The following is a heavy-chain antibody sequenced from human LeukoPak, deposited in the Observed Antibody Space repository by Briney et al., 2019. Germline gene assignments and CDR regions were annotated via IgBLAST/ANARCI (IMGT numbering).Heavy chain of an antibody. CDR1: GGSFSGYY. J-gene: IGHJ6*03. CDR2: INHSGST. CDR3: ARAGHYYGSGSIHMDV. Sequence: SETLSLTCAVYGGSFSGYYWSWIRQPPGKGLEWIGEINHSGSTNYNPSLKSRVTISVDTSKNQFSLKLSSVTAADTAVYYCARAGHYYGSGSIHMDVWGKGTTVTVSS. V-gene: IGHV4-34*01. D-gene: IGHD3-10*01.